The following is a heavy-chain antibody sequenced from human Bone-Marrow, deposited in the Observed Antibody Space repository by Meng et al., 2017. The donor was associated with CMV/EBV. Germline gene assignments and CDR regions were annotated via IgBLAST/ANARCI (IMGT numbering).Heavy chain of an antibody. CDR1: GFTFSNYA. J-gene: IGHJ4*02. CDR3: ARAGSGGYFDY. D-gene: IGHD1-26*01. V-gene: IGHV3-23*01. CDR2: ISSSGANT. Sequence: GGSLRLSCAASGFTFSNYAMNWVRQAPGKGLEWVSGISSSGANTYYADSVKGRFTISRDNAKNSLYLQMNSLRAEDTAVYYCARAGSGGYFDYWGQGTLVTVSS.